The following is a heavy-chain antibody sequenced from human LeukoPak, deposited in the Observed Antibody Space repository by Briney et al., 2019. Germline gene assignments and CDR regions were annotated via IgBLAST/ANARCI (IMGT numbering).Heavy chain of an antibody. D-gene: IGHD5-12*01. V-gene: IGHV1-2*02. CDR1: GYTFTGYY. Sequence: ASVKVSCKASGYTFTGYYMHWVRQAPGQGLEWMGWINPNSGGTKYAQNFQGRVTMTRDTYISTAYMELSSLRSDDKAVYYCAREYSGYDHSPVDPWGQGTLVTVSS. J-gene: IGHJ5*02. CDR2: INPNSGGT. CDR3: AREYSGYDHSPVDP.